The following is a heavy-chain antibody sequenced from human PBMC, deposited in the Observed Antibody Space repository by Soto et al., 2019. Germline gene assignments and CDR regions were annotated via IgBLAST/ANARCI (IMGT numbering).Heavy chain of an antibody. CDR3: TTDFSSTITTVRFDY. D-gene: IGHD1-20*01. CDR1: GFTFSNAW. V-gene: IGHV3-15*07. Sequence: GGSLRLSCAASGFTFSNAWINWGRLAPGKGLEWVGRVKSKTHGGTKDYSEPVLCSFAISRDDSNNMVFLQMNSLKIEDTAGNYCTTDFSSTITTVRFDYRGHGILVIVSS. CDR2: VKSKTHGGTK. J-gene: IGHJ4*01.